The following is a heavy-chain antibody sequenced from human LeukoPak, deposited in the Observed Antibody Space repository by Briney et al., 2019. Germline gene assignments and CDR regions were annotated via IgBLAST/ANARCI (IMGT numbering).Heavy chain of an antibody. V-gene: IGHV3-30-3*01. J-gene: IGHJ4*02. CDR2: ISYDGSNK. CDR1: GFTFSSYA. Sequence: GGSLRLSCAASGFTFSSYAMHWVRQAPGKGLEWVAVISYDGSNKYYADSAKGRFTISRDNSKNTLYLQMNSLRAEDTAVYYCARDRYYSMIVVDRGHFDYWGQGTLVTVSS. D-gene: IGHD3-22*01. CDR3: ARDRYYSMIVVDRGHFDY.